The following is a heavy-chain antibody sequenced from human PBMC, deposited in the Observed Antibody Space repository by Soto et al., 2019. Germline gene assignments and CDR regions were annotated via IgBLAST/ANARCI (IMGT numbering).Heavy chain of an antibody. J-gene: IGHJ3*02. CDR3: ARGAILTGQRDAFDI. V-gene: IGHV4-61*01. D-gene: IGHD3-9*01. CDR1: GGSVSSGSYS. CDR2: IYYSGST. Sequence: QVQLQESGPGLVKPSETLSLTCTVSGGSVSSGSYSWSWIRQPPGKGLEWIGYIYYSGSTTDYNLSLTSRVTISIVTSKNQFSLQLSSVTAADAAVYYCARGAILTGQRDAFDIWGQGTMVTVSS.